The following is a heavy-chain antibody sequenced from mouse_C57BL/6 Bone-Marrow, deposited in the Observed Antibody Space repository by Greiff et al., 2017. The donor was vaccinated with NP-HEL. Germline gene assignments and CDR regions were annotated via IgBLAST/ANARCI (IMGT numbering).Heavy chain of an antibody. J-gene: IGHJ1*03. V-gene: IGHV5-4*01. D-gene: IGHD1-1*01. CDR1: GFTFSSYA. CDR3: ARDEVTTVVAKGYFDV. Sequence: EVHLVESGGGLVKPGGSLKLSCAASGFTFSSYAMSWVRQTPEKRLEWVATISDGGSYTYYPDNVKGRFTISRDNAKNNLYLQMSHLKSEDTAMYYCARDEVTTVVAKGYFDVWGTGTTVTVSS. CDR2: ISDGGSYT.